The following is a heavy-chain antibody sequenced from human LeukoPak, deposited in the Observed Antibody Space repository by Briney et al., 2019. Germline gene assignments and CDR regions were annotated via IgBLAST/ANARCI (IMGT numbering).Heavy chain of an antibody. J-gene: IGHJ4*02. CDR2: FCWDGGST. Sequence: PGGSLRLSCAASGFTFYDYTMHCVRPAPGTGGEWVSLFCWDGGSTYYADSVKGRFTISRDNSKNSLYLQMNSLRTENTALYYCAKERWLQFRGKGCYFDYWGQGTLVTVSS. D-gene: IGHD5-24*01. V-gene: IGHV3-43*01. CDR3: AKERWLQFRGKGCYFDY. CDR1: GFTFYDYT.